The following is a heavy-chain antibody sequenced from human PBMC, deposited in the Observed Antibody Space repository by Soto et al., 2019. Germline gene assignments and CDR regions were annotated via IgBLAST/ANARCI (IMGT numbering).Heavy chain of an antibody. CDR1: GFTFSSDA. CDR2: IKSSSDST. Sequence: SGGSLRLSCAASGFTFSSDAMSWVRQAPGKGLEWVSSIKSSSDSTYYADSVKGRFTISRDNSKNTLYLQMNSLRAEDTAVYSCAKLGFSIGGTYYRPRDYWGQGTLVTVSS. CDR3: AKLGFSIGGTYYRPRDY. V-gene: IGHV3-23*01. D-gene: IGHD2-15*01. J-gene: IGHJ4*02.